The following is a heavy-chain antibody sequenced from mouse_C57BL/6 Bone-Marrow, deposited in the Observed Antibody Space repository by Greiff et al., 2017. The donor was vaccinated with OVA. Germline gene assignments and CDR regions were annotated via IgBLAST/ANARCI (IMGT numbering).Heavy chain of an antibody. CDR2: IDPSDSYT. J-gene: IGHJ4*01. CDR3: TRYDYDGGAMDY. D-gene: IGHD2-4*01. Sequence: VQLQQPGAELVMPGASVKLSCKASGYTFTSYWMHWVKQRPGQGLEWIGEIDPSDSYTNYNQKFKGKSTLTVDKSSSTAYMQLSSLTSEDTAVYYCTRYDYDGGAMDYWGQGTSVTVSS. CDR1: GYTFTSYW. V-gene: IGHV1-69*01.